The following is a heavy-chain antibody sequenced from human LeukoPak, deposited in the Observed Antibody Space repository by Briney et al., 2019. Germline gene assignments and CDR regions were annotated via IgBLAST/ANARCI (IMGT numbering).Heavy chain of an antibody. CDR2: IGTYNGNT. CDR3: ARSRTHRLYSGSGSYPGAFDY. Sequence: LRASVKVSCKASGYTLTSYGISWVRQAPGQGLEWMGWIGTYNGNTNYAQKFRGRVTMTTDTSTNTAYMELRSLRSDDTAVYYCARSRTHRLYSGSGSYPGAFDYWGQGTLVTVSS. CDR1: GYTLTSYG. V-gene: IGHV1-18*01. J-gene: IGHJ4*02. D-gene: IGHD3-10*01.